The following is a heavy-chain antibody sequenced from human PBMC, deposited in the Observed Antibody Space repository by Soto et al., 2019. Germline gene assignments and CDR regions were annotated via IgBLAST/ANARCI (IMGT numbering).Heavy chain of an antibody. V-gene: IGHV2-5*02. J-gene: IGHJ5*02. CDR1: GFSLSTSGVG. CDR3: AHSRYSSSWYVYRANWFDP. D-gene: IGHD6-13*01. Sequence: QITLKESGPTLVKPTQTLTLTCTFSGFSLSTSGVGVGWIRQPPGKALEGLALIYWDDDKRYSPSLKSRPTITKHTSKNQVVLTMTNMDPVDTATYYCAHSRYSSSWYVYRANWFDPWGQGTLVTVSS. CDR2: IYWDDDK.